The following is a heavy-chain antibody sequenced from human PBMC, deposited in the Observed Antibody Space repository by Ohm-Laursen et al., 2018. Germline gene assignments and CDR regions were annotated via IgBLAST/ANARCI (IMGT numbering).Heavy chain of an antibody. Sequence: GSLRLSCAASGFTFSSYWMHWVHQAPGKGLVWVSRINSDGSSTSYADSVKGRFTISRDNAKNTLYLQMNSLRAEDTAVYYCARELLDRNYYGMDVWGQGTTVTVSS. CDR2: INSDGSST. CDR3: ARELLDRNYYGMDV. V-gene: IGHV3-74*01. D-gene: IGHD3-22*01. J-gene: IGHJ6*02. CDR1: GFTFSSYW.